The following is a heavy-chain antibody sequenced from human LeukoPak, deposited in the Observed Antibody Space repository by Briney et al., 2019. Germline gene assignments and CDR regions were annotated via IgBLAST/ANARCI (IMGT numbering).Heavy chain of an antibody. J-gene: IGHJ6*03. V-gene: IGHV1-2*02. Sequence: ASVKVSCKASGYTFTGYYIHWVRQAPGQGLEWMGWINPNSGGTNYAQNFQGRVTMTRDTSISTAYMEMSSLTSDDTAVYYCARSAGHCNNGVCFTDYYIDVWGTGTTVTVSS. CDR3: ARSAGHCNNGVCFTDYYIDV. CDR2: INPNSGGT. CDR1: GYTFTGYY. D-gene: IGHD2-8*01.